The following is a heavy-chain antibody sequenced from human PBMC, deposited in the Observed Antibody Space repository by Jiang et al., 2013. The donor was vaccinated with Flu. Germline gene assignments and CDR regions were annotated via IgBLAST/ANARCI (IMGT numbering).Heavy chain of an antibody. CDR2: NHSGST. V-gene: IGHV4-34*01. J-gene: IGHJ4*02. CDR3: ARVEDYYDRSGYYHYFDY. Sequence: NHSGSTNYNPSLKSRVTISVGTSKNQFSLKLSSVTAADTAVYYCARVEDYYDRSGYYHYFDYWGQGTLVTVSS. D-gene: IGHD3-22*01.